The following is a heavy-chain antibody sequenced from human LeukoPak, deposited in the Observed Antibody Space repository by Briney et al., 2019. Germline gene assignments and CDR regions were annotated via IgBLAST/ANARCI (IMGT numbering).Heavy chain of an antibody. Sequence: SETLSLTCTVSGGSISSYYGSWIRQPPGKGLEWIGYIYYSGSTNYNPSLKSRVTISVDTSKNQFSLKLSSVTAADTAVYYCARARRNGNWFDPWGQGTLVTVSS. D-gene: IGHD4-11*01. J-gene: IGHJ5*02. CDR1: GGSISSYY. CDR2: IYYSGST. V-gene: IGHV4-59*01. CDR3: ARARRNGNWFDP.